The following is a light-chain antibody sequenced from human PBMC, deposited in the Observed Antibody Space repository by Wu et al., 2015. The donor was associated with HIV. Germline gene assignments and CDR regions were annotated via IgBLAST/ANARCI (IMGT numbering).Light chain of an antibody. V-gene: IGKV3-11*01. Sequence: EIVMTQSPATPSVSPGERATLSCRASQSVRINLAWYQQKPGQAPRLLIYDAFNRATGIPARFSGSGSGTDFTLTISSLEPEDFAVYYCQQRGNWPPYSFGQGTKLEI. J-gene: IGKJ2*03. CDR3: QQRGNWPPYS. CDR1: QSVRIN. CDR2: DAF.